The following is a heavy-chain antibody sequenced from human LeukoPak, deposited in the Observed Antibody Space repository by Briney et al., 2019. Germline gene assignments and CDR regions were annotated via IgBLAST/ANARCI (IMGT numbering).Heavy chain of an antibody. Sequence: SETLSLTCTVSGESISGFYWTWIRQPPGKGLEWIGYIYYSGSTNYNPSLKSRVTISVDTSKNQFSLKVSSVTAADTAMYYCAREITSGYYFLDYWGQGTLVTVSS. J-gene: IGHJ4*02. D-gene: IGHD2/OR15-2a*01. CDR1: GESISGFY. V-gene: IGHV4-59*01. CDR2: IYYSGST. CDR3: AREITSGYYFLDY.